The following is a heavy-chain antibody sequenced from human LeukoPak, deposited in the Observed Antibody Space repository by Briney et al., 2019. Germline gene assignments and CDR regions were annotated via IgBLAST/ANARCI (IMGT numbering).Heavy chain of an antibody. CDR2: IWHDGSHK. J-gene: IGHJ5*02. D-gene: IGHD3-10*01. CDR1: GFAFNTYA. V-gene: IGHV3-33*01. Sequence: PGGSLRLSCAASGFAFNTYAMHWDRQAPGQGLEWVALIWHDGSHKFYSNSVRGQFTISRDNSKNTVSLQMNNLRPEDTAVYYCAREIFGSGSYPDLWGQGTLVTVSS. CDR3: AREIFGSGSYPDL.